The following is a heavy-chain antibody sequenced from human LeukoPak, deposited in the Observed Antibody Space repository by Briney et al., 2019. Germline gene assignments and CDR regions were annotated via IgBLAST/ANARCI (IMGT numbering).Heavy chain of an antibody. V-gene: IGHV4-39*01. D-gene: IGHD6-13*01. CDR3: ARQSSSWPYYFDY. CDR2: IHYSGST. J-gene: IGHJ4*02. CDR1: GGSISSSSYY. Sequence: SETLSLTCTASGGSISSSSYYWGWIRQPPGKGLEWIGSIHYSGSTYYNPSLKSRVTISVDTSKNQFSLKLSSVTAADTAVNYCARQSSSWPYYFDYWGQGTLVTVSS.